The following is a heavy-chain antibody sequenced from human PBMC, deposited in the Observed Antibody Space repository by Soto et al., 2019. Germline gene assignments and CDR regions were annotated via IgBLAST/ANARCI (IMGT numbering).Heavy chain of an antibody. J-gene: IGHJ5*02. V-gene: IGHV4-34*01. D-gene: IGHD2-15*01. CDR3: ATLPPRIEVTVLPIPT. Sequence: SETLSLTCAVYGGYFSGYYWSWIRKNTGKGLEWIGEINHSGSTNYNPSLRGRVTISVDKSNNQFSLTLKYVTAADTAVYYCATLPPRIEVTVLPIPTWGQGTLVTVSS. CDR1: GGYFSGYY. CDR2: INHSGST.